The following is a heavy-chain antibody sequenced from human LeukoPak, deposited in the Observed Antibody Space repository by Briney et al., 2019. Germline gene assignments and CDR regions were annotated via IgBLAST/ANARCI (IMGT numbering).Heavy chain of an antibody. Sequence: ASVRVSCKASGYTFTGYYMHWVRQAPGQGLEWMGWINPNSGGTNYAQKFQGRVTMTRDTSISTAYMELSRLRSDDTAVYYCARGYWAADYAFDIWGQGTMVTVSS. J-gene: IGHJ3*02. CDR3: ARGYWAADYAFDI. D-gene: IGHD6-13*01. CDR1: GYTFTGYY. V-gene: IGHV1-2*02. CDR2: INPNSGGT.